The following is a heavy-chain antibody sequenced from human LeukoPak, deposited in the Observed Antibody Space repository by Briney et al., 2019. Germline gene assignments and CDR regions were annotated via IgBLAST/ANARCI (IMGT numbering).Heavy chain of an antibody. CDR1: GFTFSSYA. CDR3: ARQLGYCSDGTCYFDY. V-gene: IGHV3-23*01. D-gene: IGHD2-15*01. J-gene: IGHJ4*02. Sequence: GGSLRLSCAASGFTFSSYAMSWVRQAPGKGLEWVSAISGSGGSTLYADSVKGRFTISRDNSRNTLYLQMNNLRAEDTAIYYCARQLGYCSDGTCYFDYWGQGALVTVSS. CDR2: ISGSGGST.